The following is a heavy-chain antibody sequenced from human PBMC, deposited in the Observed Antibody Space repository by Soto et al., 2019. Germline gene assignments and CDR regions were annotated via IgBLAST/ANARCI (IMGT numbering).Heavy chain of an antibody. D-gene: IGHD7-27*01. CDR1: GASISRYY. CDR3: ARRWGTYFDY. CDR2: LYNTWST. Sequence: SETLSLTCTVSGASISRYYWSWIRQSPGKGLEWIGYLYNTWSTIYNPSLKSRVTISVDTSKNQFSLRMNSVTAADTAVYYCARRWGTYFDYWGQGTLVTVSS. J-gene: IGHJ4*02. V-gene: IGHV4-59*01.